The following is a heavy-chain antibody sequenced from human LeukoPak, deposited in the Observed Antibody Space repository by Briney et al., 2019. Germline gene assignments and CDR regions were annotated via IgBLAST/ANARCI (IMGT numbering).Heavy chain of an antibody. J-gene: IGHJ4*02. V-gene: IGHV6-1*01. D-gene: IGHD1-26*01. CDR1: GDSVSSNSAA. CDR2: TYYRSNLYN. Sequence: SQTLSLTCAISGDSVSSNSAAWNWIRQSPSRGLEWLVRTYYRSNLYNGYAASVKSRITINPDTSKNQFSLQLNSVTPEDTAVYYCARGKGGMIDNWGQGILVTVSS. CDR3: ARGKGGMIDN.